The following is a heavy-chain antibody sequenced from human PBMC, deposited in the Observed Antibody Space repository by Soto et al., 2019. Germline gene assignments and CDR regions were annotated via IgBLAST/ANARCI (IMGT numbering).Heavy chain of an antibody. J-gene: IGHJ4*02. CDR3: ASRDPGTSVDY. V-gene: IGHV4-4*02. D-gene: IGHD1-7*01. Sequence: QVQLQESGPGLVKPSGTLSLTCAVSGGSFTSNNWWTWVRQPPGQGLEWIGEIYRTGSTNNNPSLKSRVTISLDKSKNQFPLKVTSLTAADTAVYYCASRDPGTSVDYWGQGTLVTVSS. CDR1: GGSFTSNNW. CDR2: IYRTGST.